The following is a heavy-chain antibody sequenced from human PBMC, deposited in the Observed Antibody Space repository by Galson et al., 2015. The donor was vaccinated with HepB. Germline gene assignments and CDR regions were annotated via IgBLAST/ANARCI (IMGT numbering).Heavy chain of an antibody. CDR2: IYYTGST. CDR1: GGSISRFY. D-gene: IGHD4-17*01. V-gene: IGHV4-59*08. J-gene: IGHJ3*02. CDR3: ARPYGDYGHDAFHM. Sequence: SETLSLTCTVSGGSISRFYWRWIRQPPGKGLEWLGFIYYTGSTHYNPSLKSRVTISVDTSKNQFSLKLRSVTAADTAVYYCARPYGDYGHDAFHMWGQGTMVTVSS.